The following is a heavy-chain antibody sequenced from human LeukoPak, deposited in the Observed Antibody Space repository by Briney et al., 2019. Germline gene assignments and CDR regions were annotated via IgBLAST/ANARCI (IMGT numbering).Heavy chain of an antibody. CDR1: GGTFSSYT. J-gene: IGHJ6*02. V-gene: IGHV1-69*02. Sequence: SVKVSCKASGGTFSSYTISWVRQAPGQGLEWMGRIIPILGIANYAQKFQGRVTITADKSTSTAYMELSSLRSEDTAVYYCARPSTVTTNYYYYYGMDVWGQGTTVTVSS. D-gene: IGHD4-17*01. CDR2: IIPILGIA. CDR3: ARPSTVTTNYYYYYGMDV.